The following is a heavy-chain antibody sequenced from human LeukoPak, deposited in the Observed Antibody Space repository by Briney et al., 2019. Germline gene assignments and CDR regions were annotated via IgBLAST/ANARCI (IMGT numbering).Heavy chain of an antibody. CDR3: ARSRSYSYYYMDV. J-gene: IGHJ6*03. CDR1: GFIFDDYG. Sequence: GGSLRLSCAASGFIFDDYGMSWVRQAPGKGLGWVSGINWNGGSIAYADSVKGRFTISRDNDKNSLYLQMNSLRAEDTALYYCARSRSYSYYYMDVWGKGTTVTVSS. V-gene: IGHV3-20*04. CDR2: INWNGGSI. D-gene: IGHD3-10*01.